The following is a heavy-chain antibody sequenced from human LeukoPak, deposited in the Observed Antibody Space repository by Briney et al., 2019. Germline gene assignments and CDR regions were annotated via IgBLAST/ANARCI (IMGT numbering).Heavy chain of an antibody. CDR1: NGSFNGYY. Sequence: PSETLSLTCGVYNGSFNGYYWTWIRQPPGKGLEWIGEIHRSGNTNYHPSLRSRVTISVDTSKNHVYLTLNPVAAADTAIYYCAASLWFGVNPEYWGQGTLVTVSS. V-gene: IGHV4-34*01. CDR3: AASLWFGVNPEY. J-gene: IGHJ4*02. CDR2: IHRSGNT. D-gene: IGHD3-10*01.